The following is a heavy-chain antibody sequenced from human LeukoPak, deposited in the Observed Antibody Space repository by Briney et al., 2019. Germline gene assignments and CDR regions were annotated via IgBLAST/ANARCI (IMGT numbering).Heavy chain of an antibody. CDR1: GFTFDDYG. CDR3: AKDRLGSGWSGFDY. D-gene: IGHD6-19*01. V-gene: IGHV3-20*04. J-gene: IGHJ4*02. CDR2: INWNGGST. Sequence: GGSLRLSCAASGFTFDDYGMSWVRQAPGKGLEWVSGINWNGGSTGYADSVKGRFTISRDNSKNTLYLQMNSLRAEDTAVYYCAKDRLGSGWSGFDYWGQGTLVSASS.